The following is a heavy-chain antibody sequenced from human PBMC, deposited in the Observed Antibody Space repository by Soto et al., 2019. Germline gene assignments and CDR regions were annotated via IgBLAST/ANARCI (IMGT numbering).Heavy chain of an antibody. CDR1: GFTFSSYG. V-gene: IGHV3-33*08. Sequence: GGSLRLSCAASGFTFSSYGMHWVRQAPGKGLEWVAVIWYDGSNKYYADSVKGRFTISRDNSKNTLYLQMNSLRAEDTAVHHCARDRDTAMVRYYFDYWGQGTLVTVSS. CDR3: ARDRDTAMVRYYFDY. CDR2: IWYDGSNK. J-gene: IGHJ4*02. D-gene: IGHD5-18*01.